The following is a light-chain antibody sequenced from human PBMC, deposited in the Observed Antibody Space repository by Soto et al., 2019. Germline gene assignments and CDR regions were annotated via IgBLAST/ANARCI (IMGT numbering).Light chain of an antibody. CDR3: QQNYSTTWT. Sequence: IQMTQSPSSLSPSVGDRVTITCRASQDISTYLNWYQQKPGKGPKLLIYAASSLRSGVPSRFSGSGSETDFTLTISSLQPEDFATYSCQQNYSTTWTFGQGTKVEIK. CDR2: AAS. J-gene: IGKJ1*01. V-gene: IGKV1-39*01. CDR1: QDISTY.